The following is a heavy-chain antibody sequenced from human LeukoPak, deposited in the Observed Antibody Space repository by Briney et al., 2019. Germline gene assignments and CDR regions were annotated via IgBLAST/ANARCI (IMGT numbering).Heavy chain of an antibody. V-gene: IGHV1-24*01. D-gene: IGHD1-26*01. CDR2: FHLGNGET. CDR1: GYALIDLS. Sequence: ASVKVSCKVFGYALIDLSMHWVRQVPGKGLERMGGFHLGNGETIYAQNFQGRVTMTRDTSISTAYMELSRLRSDDTAVYYCAGGVGATTQDAFDIWGQGTMVTVSS. CDR3: AGGVGATTQDAFDI. J-gene: IGHJ3*02.